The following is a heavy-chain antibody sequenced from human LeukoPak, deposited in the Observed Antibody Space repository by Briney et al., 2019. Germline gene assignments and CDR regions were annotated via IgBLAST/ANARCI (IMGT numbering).Heavy chain of an antibody. V-gene: IGHV3-21*01. J-gene: IGHJ6*03. D-gene: IGHD2-21*02. CDR1: GFTFTTDD. CDR3: ARDCGGACYMDV. Sequence: GGSLRLSCAASGFTFTTDDMNWVRQAPGKGLEWVSSITSTSSSTYYADSLKGRFTISRDNAKNSLYLQMNNLRAEDTAVYYCARDCGGACYMDVWGKGTTVTVSS. CDR2: ITSTSSST.